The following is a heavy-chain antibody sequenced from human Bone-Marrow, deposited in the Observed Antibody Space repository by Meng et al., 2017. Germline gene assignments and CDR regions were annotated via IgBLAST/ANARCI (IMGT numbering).Heavy chain of an antibody. CDR3: ARGDLAPAAHPSYYGLDV. V-gene: IGHV3-74*01. CDR1: GFTFSDYW. Sequence: GESLKISCVASGFTFSDYWMHWVRQGPGNGLVWVSRINFDGGVTSYAESVKGRFTISRDNAKNSLYLQMSSLRAEDTAVYYCARGDLAPAAHPSYYGLDVWGQGTTVTVSS. J-gene: IGHJ6*02. CDR2: INFDGGVT. D-gene: IGHD2-2*01.